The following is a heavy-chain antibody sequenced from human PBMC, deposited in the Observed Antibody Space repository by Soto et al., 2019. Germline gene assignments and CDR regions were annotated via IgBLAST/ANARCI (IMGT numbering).Heavy chain of an antibody. CDR3: AKEGTAEWIHYYYPTDV. CDR1: GFNFSSVA. CDR2: ISGSGGSR. V-gene: IGHV3-23*01. Sequence: GGSLRLSCAGSGFNFSSVAMTWVRQAPGKGLEWVSTISGSGGSRFHADSVKGRFTLTRDNSKDTGYLQMNSLRVEDAAFYYCAKEGTAEWIHYYYPTDVWGRGTPVTVSS. D-gene: IGHD5-18*01. J-gene: IGHJ6*02.